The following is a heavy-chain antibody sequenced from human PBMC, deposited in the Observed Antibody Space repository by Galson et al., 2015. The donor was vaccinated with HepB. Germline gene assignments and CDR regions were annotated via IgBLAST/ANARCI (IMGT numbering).Heavy chain of an antibody. J-gene: IGHJ6*02. V-gene: IGHV3-30*18. CDR1: GITLSSYG. CDR3: AKAETDNDFWSGSDSSYYGLDV. D-gene: IGHD3-3*01. CDR2: ISFDGSNK. Sequence: SLRLSCAASGITLSSYGMHWVRQAPGKGLEWLAVISFDGSNKDYADSVKGRFSISRDTAKNTVYLQMNSLRAEDRAVYYCAKAETDNDFWSGSDSSYYGLDVWGQGTTVTVAS.